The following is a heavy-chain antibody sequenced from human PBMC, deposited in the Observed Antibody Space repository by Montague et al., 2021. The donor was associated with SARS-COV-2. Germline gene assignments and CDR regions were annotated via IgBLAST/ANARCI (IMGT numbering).Heavy chain of an antibody. CDR1: GYSIDSGGFF. V-gene: IGHV4-31*03. J-gene: IGHJ3*02. CDR3: ARIYCGGDCDGSGVFDI. CDR2: MYYSGSA. Sequence: TLSLTCTVSGYSIDSGGFFWSWIRQPPGKGLEWIGCMYYSGSADYNPSLESRVSISVDRSKNQFSLKLSSVTAADTAVYYCARIYCGGDCDGSGVFDIWGQGTMVTVSS. D-gene: IGHD2-21*02.